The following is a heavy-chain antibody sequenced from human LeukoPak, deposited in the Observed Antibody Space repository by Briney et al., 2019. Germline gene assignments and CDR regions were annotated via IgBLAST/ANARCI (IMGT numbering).Heavy chain of an antibody. Sequence: ASVKVSCKASGYTFTSYGISWVRQAPGQGLEWMGWISGYNGNTKYVQKFQGRVTITRNTSISTVYMELSSLTSEDTAVYYCAKGGYSTGWFSPWYFDLWGRGTLVTVSS. CDR2: ISGYNGNT. CDR1: GYTFTSYG. V-gene: IGHV1-18*01. CDR3: AKGGYSTGWFSPWYFDL. D-gene: IGHD6-19*01. J-gene: IGHJ2*01.